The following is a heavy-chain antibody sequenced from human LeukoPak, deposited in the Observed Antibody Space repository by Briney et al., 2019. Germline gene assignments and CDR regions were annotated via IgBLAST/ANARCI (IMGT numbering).Heavy chain of an antibody. CDR3: ARHSRGTIVVGTFDF. CDR2: IHPDDSDT. Sequence: GESLKISCKGFGYRFTTYWIGWVRQMPGKGLEWMGIIHPDDSDTRYSPSFQGQVTISADKSISTAYLQWSSLKASDTAMYYCARHSRGTIVVGTFDFWGQGTLVTVSS. V-gene: IGHV5-51*01. J-gene: IGHJ4*02. D-gene: IGHD3-22*01. CDR1: GYRFTTYW.